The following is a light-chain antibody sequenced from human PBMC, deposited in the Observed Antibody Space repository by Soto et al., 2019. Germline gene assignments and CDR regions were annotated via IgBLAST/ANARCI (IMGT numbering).Light chain of an antibody. Sequence: EIVLTQSPATLSLSPVEGATLSCRASHIISSSLAWYQQKPGQAPRLLIYDASARATGIPGRFSGSGSGTDFTLTINRLEPEDFAVYYCQLYGISPHFGQGTRLEIK. J-gene: IGKJ5*01. CDR2: DAS. CDR3: QLYGISPH. CDR1: HIISSS. V-gene: IGKV3-11*01.